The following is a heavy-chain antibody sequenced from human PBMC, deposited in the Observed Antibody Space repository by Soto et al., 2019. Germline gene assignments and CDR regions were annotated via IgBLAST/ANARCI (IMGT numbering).Heavy chain of an antibody. CDR3: ARDTGSGYSYGYFDY. CDR1: GFTFSSYW. V-gene: IGHV3-7*03. Sequence: GGSLRLSCAASGFTFSSYWMSWVRQAPGKGLEWVANIKQDGSEKYYVDSVKGPFTISRDNAKNSLYLQMNSLRAEDTTVYYCARDTGSGYSYGYFDYWGQGTLVTVSS. D-gene: IGHD5-18*01. CDR2: IKQDGSEK. J-gene: IGHJ4*02.